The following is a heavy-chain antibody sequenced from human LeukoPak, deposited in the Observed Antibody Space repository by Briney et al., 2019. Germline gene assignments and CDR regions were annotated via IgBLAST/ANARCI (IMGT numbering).Heavy chain of an antibody. J-gene: IGHJ3*02. V-gene: IGHV3-11*04. D-gene: IGHD7-27*01. Sequence: KPGGSLRLSCAASGFTFSDYYMSWIRQPPGKGLEWVSYITSSGNSIYYADSVKGRFAISRDNAKNSLYLQMNSLRAEDTAVYYCARDGDLDSTTGAFDIWGQGTMVTVSS. CDR1: GFTFSDYY. CDR2: ITSSGNSI. CDR3: ARDGDLDSTTGAFDI.